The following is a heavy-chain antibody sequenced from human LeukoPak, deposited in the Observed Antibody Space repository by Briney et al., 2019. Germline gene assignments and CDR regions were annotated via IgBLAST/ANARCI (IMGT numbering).Heavy chain of an antibody. D-gene: IGHD5-12*01. J-gene: IGHJ4*02. CDR2: ISSSSSTI. CDR1: GFTVSSNY. CDR3: ARALVATIDDY. Sequence: PGGSLRLSCAASGFTVSSNYMTWVRQAPGKGLEWVSYISSSSSTIYYADSVKGRFTISRDNAKNSLYLQMNSLRAEDTAVYYCARALVATIDDYWGQGTLVTVSS. V-gene: IGHV3-48*01.